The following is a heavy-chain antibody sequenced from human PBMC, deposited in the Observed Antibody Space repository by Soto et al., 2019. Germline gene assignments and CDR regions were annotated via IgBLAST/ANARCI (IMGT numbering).Heavy chain of an antibody. CDR1: GFTFSSYA. CDR3: AKGRLGFCGGLTCPAN. CDR2: IDYSGAT. D-gene: IGHD2-15*01. Sequence: EVQLLESGGDLVQPGGSLRLSCAASGFTFSSYAMDWVRQAPGRGLEWGSGIDYSGATFYADSVKGRFTISRDDSENTLYLQMSSLRAEDTALYYCAKGRLGFCGGLTCPANWGQGTLVTVSS. J-gene: IGHJ4*02. V-gene: IGHV3-23*01.